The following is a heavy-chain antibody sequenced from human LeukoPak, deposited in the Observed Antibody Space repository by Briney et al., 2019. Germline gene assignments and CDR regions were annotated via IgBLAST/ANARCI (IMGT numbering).Heavy chain of an antibody. CDR3: ARCFAFPITMVRGDYYYYMDV. J-gene: IGHJ6*03. Sequence: SETLSLTCTVSGGSISTINYYWRWVGQPPGKGLEWIGNIFYSGSTYYSPSLTSLVTISLDTSRNQFSLKLNSVTAADTYVYYCARCFAFPITMVRGDYYYYMDVWGKGTTVTVSS. V-gene: IGHV4-39*07. CDR1: GGSISTINYY. CDR2: IFYSGST. D-gene: IGHD3-10*01.